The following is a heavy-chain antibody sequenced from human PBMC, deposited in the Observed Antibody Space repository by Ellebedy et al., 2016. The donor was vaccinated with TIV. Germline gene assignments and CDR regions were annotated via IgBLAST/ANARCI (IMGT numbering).Heavy chain of an antibody. D-gene: IGHD6-6*01. CDR1: GGTFSTYA. J-gene: IGHJ3*02. CDR2: IIPMFGTT. Sequence: AASVKVSCKASGGTFSTYAISWARQAPGQGLEWMGGIIPMFGTTQYAQKFQGRVTISADKLTNTAYMELSSLRSEDTAVYYCAREGKVPRIAARGDAFDIWGRGTMVTVSS. CDR3: AREGKVPRIAARGDAFDI. V-gene: IGHV1-69*06.